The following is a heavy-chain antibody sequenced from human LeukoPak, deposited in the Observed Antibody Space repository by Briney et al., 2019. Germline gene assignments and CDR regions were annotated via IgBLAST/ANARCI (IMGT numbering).Heavy chain of an antibody. J-gene: IGHJ3*02. CDR1: GFTFGDYA. Sequence: GGSLRLSCTASGFTFGDYAMSWVRQAPGKGLEWVGFTRSKAYGGTTEYAASVKGRFTISRDDSKSIAYLQMNSLKTEDTAVYYCTRFVDRTTTDAFDIWGQGTMVTASS. CDR3: TRFVDRTTTDAFDI. D-gene: IGHD2-2*01. V-gene: IGHV3-49*04. CDR2: TRSKAYGGTT.